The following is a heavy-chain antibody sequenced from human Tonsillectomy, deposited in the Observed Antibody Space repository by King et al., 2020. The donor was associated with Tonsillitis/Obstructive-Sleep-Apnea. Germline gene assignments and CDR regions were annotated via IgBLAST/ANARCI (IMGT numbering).Heavy chain of an antibody. D-gene: IGHD1-26*01. CDR2: INPNSGGT. CDR3: ASIVGARGLGYYFDY. Sequence: QLVQSGAEVKKPGASVKVSCKASGYTFTGYYMHWVRQAPGQGLEWMGWINPNSGGTNYAQKFQGRVTMTRDTSISTAYMELSRLRSDDTAVYYCASIVGARGLGYYFDYWGQGTLVTVSS. CDR1: GYTFTGYY. J-gene: IGHJ4*02. V-gene: IGHV1-2*02.